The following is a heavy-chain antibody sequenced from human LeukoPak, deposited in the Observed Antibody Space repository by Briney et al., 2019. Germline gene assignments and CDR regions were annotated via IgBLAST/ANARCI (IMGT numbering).Heavy chain of an antibody. J-gene: IGHJ5*02. D-gene: IGHD1/OR15-1a*01. CDR1: GFTSSSYW. V-gene: IGHV3-74*01. Sequence: PGGSLRLSCAASGFTSSSYWMHWVRQAPGKGLVWVSRINSDGSSTSYADSVKGRFTISRDNAKNTLYLQMNSLRAEDTAVYYCARDPRNKGFDPWGQGTLVTVSA. CDR2: INSDGSST. CDR3: ARDPRNKGFDP.